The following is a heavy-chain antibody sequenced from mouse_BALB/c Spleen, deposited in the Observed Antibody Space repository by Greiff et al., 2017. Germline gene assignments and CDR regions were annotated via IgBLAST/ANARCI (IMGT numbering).Heavy chain of an antibody. CDR2: ISSGSSTI. J-gene: IGHJ2*01. CDR1: GFTFSSFG. V-gene: IGHV5-17*02. CDR3: ARKYGNSGGFDY. Sequence: DVQLVESGGGLVQPGGSRKLSCAASGFTFSSFGMHWVRQAPEKGLEWVAYISSGSSTIYYADTVKGRFTISRDNPKNTLFLQMTSLRSEDTAMYYCARKYGNSGGFDYWGQGTTLTVSS. D-gene: IGHD2-10*02.